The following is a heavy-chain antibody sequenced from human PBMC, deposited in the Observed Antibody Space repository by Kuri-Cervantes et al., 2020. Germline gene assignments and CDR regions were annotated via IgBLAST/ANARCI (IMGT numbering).Heavy chain of an antibody. CDR1: GGSISSYY. CDR3: ARGVVPAAMRNWFDP. V-gene: IGHV4-59*01. J-gene: IGHJ5*02. D-gene: IGHD2-2*01. CDR2: IYYSGST. Sequence: GSLRLSCTVSGGSISSYYWSWIRQPPGKGLEWIGYIYYSGSTNYNPSLKSRVTISVDTSKNQFSLKLTSVTATDTALYYCARGVVPAAMRNWFDPWGQGTLVTVSS.